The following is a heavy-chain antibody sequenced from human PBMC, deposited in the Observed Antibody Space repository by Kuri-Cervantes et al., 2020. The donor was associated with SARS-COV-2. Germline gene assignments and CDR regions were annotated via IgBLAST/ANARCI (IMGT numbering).Heavy chain of an antibody. J-gene: IGHJ4*02. CDR2: ISYDGSNK. D-gene: IGHD3-22*01. CDR1: GFAFSSYA. CDR3: ARDADDSSGYDYFDY. V-gene: IGHV3-30*04. Sequence: GESLKISCAASGFAFSSYAMHWVRQAPGKGLEWVAVISYDGSNKYYADSVKGRFTISRDNSKNTLYLQMNSLRAEDTAVYYCARDADDSSGYDYFDYWGQGTLVTVSS.